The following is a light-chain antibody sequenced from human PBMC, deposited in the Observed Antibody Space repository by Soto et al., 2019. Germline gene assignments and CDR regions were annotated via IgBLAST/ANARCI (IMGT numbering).Light chain of an antibody. V-gene: IGLV2-14*01. CDR2: EVS. CDR1: SSDVGGSNY. CDR3: TSYTAGTTRVV. J-gene: IGLJ2*01. Sequence: QSVLTQPASVSGSPGQSITISCTGTSSDVGGSNYVSWYQQHPGKAPKLMLYEVSNRPSGVSNRFSGSKSGNTASLTIFGLQAEDEAEYFCTSYTAGTTRVVFAGGTKLTVL.